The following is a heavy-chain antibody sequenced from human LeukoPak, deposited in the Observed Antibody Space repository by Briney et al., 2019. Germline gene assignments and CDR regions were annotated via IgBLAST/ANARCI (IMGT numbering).Heavy chain of an antibody. D-gene: IGHD3-22*01. CDR2: IQTSGST. V-gene: IGHV4-4*07. Sequence: SETLSLTCTVSGGSISSYYWCWIRQPVGKGLEWIGRIQTSGSTNYNPSLKSRVTISVDTSKNQFSLKLSSVTAADTAVYYCARAQYDSSGYYQPYYYYGMDVWGQGTTVTVSS. CDR1: GGSISSYY. CDR3: ARAQYDSSGYYQPYYYYGMDV. J-gene: IGHJ6*02.